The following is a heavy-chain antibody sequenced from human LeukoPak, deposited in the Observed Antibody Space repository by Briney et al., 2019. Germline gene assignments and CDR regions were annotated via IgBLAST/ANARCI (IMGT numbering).Heavy chain of an antibody. CDR2: IYPGDSDI. CDR3: ARGLYCSGGSCRFDY. V-gene: IGHV5-51*01. J-gene: IGHJ4*02. D-gene: IGHD2-15*01. CDR1: GYSFTSSW. Sequence: GESLKISCEGSGYSFTSSWIGWVRQMPGKGLEWMGIIYPGDSDIRYSPSFQGQVTISADKSITTAYLQWSSLKASDTAIYYCARGLYCSGGSCRFDYWGQRTLVTVSS.